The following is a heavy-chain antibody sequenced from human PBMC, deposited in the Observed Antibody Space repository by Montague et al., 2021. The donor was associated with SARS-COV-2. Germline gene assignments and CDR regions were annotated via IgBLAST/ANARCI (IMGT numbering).Heavy chain of an antibody. J-gene: IGHJ4*02. D-gene: IGHD3-16*02. CDR2: VYYRGST. V-gene: IGHV4-59*11. CDR3: ARANLVTFGGVIDLFEH. Sequence: SETLSLTCTVSGGSTNSHYWSWIRQSPGQGLEWIGYVYYRGSTKYNPSLKSRVTISVETSKNQFYLKLTSVTAADAAVYYCARANLVTFGGVIDLFEHWGQGSLVTVSS. CDR1: GGSTNSHY.